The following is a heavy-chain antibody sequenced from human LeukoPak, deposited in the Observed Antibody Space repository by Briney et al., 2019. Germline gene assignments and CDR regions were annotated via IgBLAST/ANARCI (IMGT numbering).Heavy chain of an antibody. Sequence: SETLSLTCTVSGGSISSYYWGWIRQPPGKGLEWIGSIYYSGSTYYNPSLKSRVTISVDTSKNQFSLKLSSVTAADTAVYYCARVFVAPITMIVVGYFDYWGQGTLVTVSS. CDR1: GGSISSYY. CDR2: IYYSGST. J-gene: IGHJ4*02. V-gene: IGHV4-39*07. D-gene: IGHD3-22*01. CDR3: ARVFVAPITMIVVGYFDY.